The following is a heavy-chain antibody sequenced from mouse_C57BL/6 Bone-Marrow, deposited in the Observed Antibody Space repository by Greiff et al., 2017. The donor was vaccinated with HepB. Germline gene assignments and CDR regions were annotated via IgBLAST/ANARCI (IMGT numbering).Heavy chain of an antibody. CDR2: IRLKSDNYAT. CDR3: TKDGYYHAMDY. J-gene: IGHJ4*01. Sequence: EVKLVESGGGLVQPGGSMKLSCVASGFTFSNYWMNWVRQSPEKGLEWVAQIRLKSDNYATHYAESVKGRFTISRDDSKSIVYLQMNNLRAEDTGIYYCTKDGYYHAMDYWGQGTSVTVSS. CDR1: GFTFSNYW. V-gene: IGHV6-3*01. D-gene: IGHD2-3*01.